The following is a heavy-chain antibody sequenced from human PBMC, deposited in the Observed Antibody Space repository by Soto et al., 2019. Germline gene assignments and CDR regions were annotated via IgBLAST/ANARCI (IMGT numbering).Heavy chain of an antibody. Sequence: LRLSCAASGFTFSSYDMTWVRQAPGKGLEWVSAISGSGGSTNYGDSVKGRFIISRDNSKNTLFMQMNSLRVEDTAVYYCAIRGLSKSEVRGYFDYWGRGTLVTVSS. CDR1: GFTFSSYD. J-gene: IGHJ4*02. CDR2: ISGSGGST. CDR3: AIRGLSKSEVRGYFDY. V-gene: IGHV3-23*01. D-gene: IGHD3-10*01.